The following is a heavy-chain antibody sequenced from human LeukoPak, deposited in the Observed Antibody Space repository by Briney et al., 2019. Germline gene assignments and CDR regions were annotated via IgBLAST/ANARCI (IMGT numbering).Heavy chain of an antibody. CDR2: IYYSGST. CDR3: ARGVAARQDY. J-gene: IGHJ4*02. V-gene: IGHV4-59*01. Sequence: SETLSLTCTVSGGSISSYYWSWIRQPPGKGLEWIGYIYYSGSTNYNPSLKSRVTISVDTSKNQFSLKLSSVTAADTAVYYCARGVAARQDYWGQGTLVTVSS. D-gene: IGHD6-6*01. CDR1: GGSISSYY.